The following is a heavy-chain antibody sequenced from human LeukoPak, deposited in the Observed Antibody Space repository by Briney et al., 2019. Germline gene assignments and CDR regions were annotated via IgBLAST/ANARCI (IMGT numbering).Heavy chain of an antibody. CDR1: GGSISSSSYY. J-gene: IGHJ4*02. V-gene: IGHV4-61*01. CDR3: ARALYDSSALDY. D-gene: IGHD6-13*01. CDR2: NYYTGIS. Sequence: SETLSLTCTVSGGSISSSSYYWSWIRQPPGKGLEWIGYNYYTGISNYNPSLKSRVTISVDTSKNQFSLKLSSVTAADTAVYYCARALYDSSALDYWGQGNLVTVSS.